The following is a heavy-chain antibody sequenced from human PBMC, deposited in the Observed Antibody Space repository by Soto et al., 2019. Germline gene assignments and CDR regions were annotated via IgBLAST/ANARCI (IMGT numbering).Heavy chain of an antibody. CDR3: ARIVDYGGNPYFDY. Sequence: SETLSLTCTVSGGSIRSYYWSWIRQPPGKGLEWIGYIYYSGSTNYNPSLKSRVTISLDTSKNQFSLKLSSVTAADTAVYYCARIVDYGGNPYFDYWGQGTLVTVSS. D-gene: IGHD4-17*01. J-gene: IGHJ4*02. CDR2: IYYSGST. CDR1: GGSIRSYY. V-gene: IGHV4-59*01.